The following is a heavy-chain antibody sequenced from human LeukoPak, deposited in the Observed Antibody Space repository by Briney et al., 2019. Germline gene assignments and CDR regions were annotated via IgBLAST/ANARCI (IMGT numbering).Heavy chain of an antibody. D-gene: IGHD2-15*01. J-gene: IGHJ5*02. Sequence: SETLSLTCAVSGGSISSGGYSWSWIRQPPGKGLEWIGYIYHSGSTYCNPSLKSRVTISVDRSKNQFSLKLSSVTAADTAVYYCARGYCSGGSCYASGFDPWGQGTLVAVSS. CDR1: GGSISSGGYS. CDR3: ARGYCSGGSCYASGFDP. CDR2: IYHSGST. V-gene: IGHV4-30-2*01.